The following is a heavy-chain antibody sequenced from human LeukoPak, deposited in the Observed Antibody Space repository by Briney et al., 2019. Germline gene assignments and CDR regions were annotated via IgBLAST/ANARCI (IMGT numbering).Heavy chain of an antibody. J-gene: IGHJ4*02. D-gene: IGHD6-19*01. CDR3: ARDGYGNWEQWGFDH. CDR2: IKKDGSEK. Sequence: GGSLRLSCAASGFTFSSYWMSWVRQAPGKGLEWVANIKKDGSEKYYVDSVKGRFTISRDNAKTSLYLQMNSLRAEDTAVYYCARDGYGNWEQWGFDHWGQGTLVTVSS. V-gene: IGHV3-7*01. CDR1: GFTFSSYW.